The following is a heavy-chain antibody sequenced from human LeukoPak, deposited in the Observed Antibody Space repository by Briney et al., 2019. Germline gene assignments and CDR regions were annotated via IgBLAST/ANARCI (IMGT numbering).Heavy chain of an antibody. J-gene: IGHJ4*02. CDR3: AKDHGPRGGSYGLEHFDY. D-gene: IGHD2-15*01. V-gene: IGHV3-23*01. Sequence: PGGSLRLSCAASGFTFSSYAMSWVRQAPGKGLEWVSAISGSGGSTYYADSVKGRFTISRDNSKNTLYLQMNSLRAEDTAVYYCAKDHGPRGGSYGLEHFDYWGQGTLVTVSS. CDR1: GFTFSSYA. CDR2: ISGSGGST.